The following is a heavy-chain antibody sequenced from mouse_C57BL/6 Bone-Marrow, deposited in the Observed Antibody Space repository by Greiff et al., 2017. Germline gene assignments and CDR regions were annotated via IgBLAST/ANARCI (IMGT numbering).Heavy chain of an antibody. CDR2: IFPGDGST. J-gene: IGHJ2*01. V-gene: IGHV1-78*01. CDR1: GYTFTGHT. D-gene: IGHD2-5*01. CDR3: ARGGPTIVTQYYAGY. Sequence: QVQLQQSGAELMKPGASVKISCKVSGYTFTGHTIEWVKQRPGHGLEWIGYIFPGDGSTKYNEKFKGKATLTADKSSSTAYMQLTSLTSEDSAVYSCARGGPTIVTQYYAGYWGQGTTLTVS.